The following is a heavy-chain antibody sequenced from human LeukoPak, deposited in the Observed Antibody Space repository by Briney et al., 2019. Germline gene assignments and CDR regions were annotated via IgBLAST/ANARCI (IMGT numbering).Heavy chain of an antibody. Sequence: SETLSLTCTVSGGSISSGSYYWSWIRQPAGRGLEWIGRIYTSGSTNYNPPLKSRVTISVDTSKNQFSLNLSSVTAADTAVYYCARHVLRYFDWDYWGQGTLVTVSS. CDR1: GGSISSGSYY. D-gene: IGHD3-9*01. V-gene: IGHV4-61*02. CDR2: IYTSGST. J-gene: IGHJ4*02. CDR3: ARHVLRYFDWDY.